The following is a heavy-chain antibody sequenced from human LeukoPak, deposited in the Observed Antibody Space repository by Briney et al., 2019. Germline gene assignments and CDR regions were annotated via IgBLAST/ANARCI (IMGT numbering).Heavy chain of an antibody. CDR1: GGSFSGYY. V-gene: IGHV4-34*01. D-gene: IGHD1-26*01. CDR2: INHSGST. CDR3: ARVGALGGHDF. Sequence: SETLSLTCAVYGGSFSGYYWSWIRQPPGKGLEWIGEINHSGSTNYNPSLKSRVTISVDTSKNQFSLKLSSVTAADTAAYYCARVGALGGHDFWGQGSLVTVSS. J-gene: IGHJ4*02.